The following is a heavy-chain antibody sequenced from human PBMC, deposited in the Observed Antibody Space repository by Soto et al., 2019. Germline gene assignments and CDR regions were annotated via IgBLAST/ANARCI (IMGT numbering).Heavy chain of an antibody. Sequence: EVRLLESGGVLVPPGGSLRLSCAASGFTFTDYAMSRVRQSPGKGLECVSVLGGRGGHTYYADAVKGRFTISRDNSKNTVYVEMNSLTAADTALYFCAKGRWCLITSYAANFDYWGLGILVTVSS. CDR2: LGGRGGHT. D-gene: IGHD3-16*01. J-gene: IGHJ4*02. CDR1: GFTFTDYA. CDR3: AKGRWCLITSYAANFDY. V-gene: IGHV3-23*01.